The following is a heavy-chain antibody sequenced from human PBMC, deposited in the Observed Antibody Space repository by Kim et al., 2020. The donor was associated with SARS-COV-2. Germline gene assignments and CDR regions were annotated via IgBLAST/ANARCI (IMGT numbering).Heavy chain of an antibody. J-gene: IGHJ4*02. Sequence: YADPLEGRFTISRDNAKNTLYLQMNSLRAEDTAVYYCARGHLGELSSNDYWGQGTLVTVSS. V-gene: IGHV3-74*01. D-gene: IGHD3-16*02. CDR3: ARGHLGELSSNDY.